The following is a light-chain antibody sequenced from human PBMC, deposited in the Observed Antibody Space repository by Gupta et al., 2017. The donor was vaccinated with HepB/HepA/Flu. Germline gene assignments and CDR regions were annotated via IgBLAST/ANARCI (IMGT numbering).Light chain of an antibody. V-gene: IGKV1-33*01. CDR1: QDINNY. CDR3: QQEDNVIPGCT. J-gene: IGKJ2*02. Sequence: DIQMTQSPSSLSASVGDRVTITCQASQDINNYLNWYQQKPGKAPKLLIYDASHLETGVPSRFSGSGDGTDFTLTISSRQAEDIATYYCQQEDNVIPGCTFGPGTKLELK. CDR2: DAS.